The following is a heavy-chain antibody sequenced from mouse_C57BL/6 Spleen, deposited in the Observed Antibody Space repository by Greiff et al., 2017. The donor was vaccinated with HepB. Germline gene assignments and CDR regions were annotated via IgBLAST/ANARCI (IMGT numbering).Heavy chain of an antibody. CDR3: AREVVNYYAMDY. D-gene: IGHD1-1*01. V-gene: IGHV1-59*01. J-gene: IGHJ4*01. Sequence: VQLQQSGAELVRPGTSVKLSCKASGYTFTSYWMHWVKQRPGQGLEWIGVIDPSDSYTNYNQKFKGKATLTVDTSSSTAYMQLSSLTSEDSAVYCCAREVVNYYAMDYWGQGTSVTVSS. CDR1: GYTFTSYW. CDR2: IDPSDSYT.